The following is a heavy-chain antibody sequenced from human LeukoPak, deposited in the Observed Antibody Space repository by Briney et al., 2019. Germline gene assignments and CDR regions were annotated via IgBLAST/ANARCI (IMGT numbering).Heavy chain of an antibody. D-gene: IGHD3-10*01. CDR3: ATLWFGENMDV. CDR1: GYTLTGYY. J-gene: IGHJ6*03. Sequence: AASVEVSCKASGYTLTGYYMHWVRQAPGQGLEWMGWSNPNSGGTNYAQKFQGRVTMTRDTSISTAYMELSRLRSDDTAVYYCATLWFGENMDVWGKGTTVTVSS. V-gene: IGHV1-2*02. CDR2: SNPNSGGT.